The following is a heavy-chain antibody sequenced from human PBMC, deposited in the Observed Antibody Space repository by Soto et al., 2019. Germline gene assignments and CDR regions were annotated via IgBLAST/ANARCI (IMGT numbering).Heavy chain of an antibody. Sequence: EVQLVESGGGLVQPGGSLRLSCAASGLKVSSWTSWVRQAPGKGLGWVAMTTQDGRGRHYFDSLQGRFTISRDSAKNSRYLHMNSLTVEDTAMYYCARMDTAVIKTGGYWGQGTQVTVSS. J-gene: IGHJ4*02. CDR3: ARMDTAVIKTGGY. V-gene: IGHV3-7*01. D-gene: IGHD5-18*01. CDR1: GLKVSSW. CDR2: TTQDGRGR.